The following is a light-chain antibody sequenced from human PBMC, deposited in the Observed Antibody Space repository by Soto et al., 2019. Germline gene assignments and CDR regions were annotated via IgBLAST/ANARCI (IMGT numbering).Light chain of an antibody. CDR3: QQYNSYLYT. Sequence: DIQMTQSPSTLSASVGDRVTITCRASQSISSWLAWYQQKPGKATKLLIYDASSLESGVPSRFSGSGSGTEFTLTIISLQPDDFETYYCQQYNSYLYTFGQGTKLEIK. CDR2: DAS. CDR1: QSISSW. V-gene: IGKV1-5*01. J-gene: IGKJ2*01.